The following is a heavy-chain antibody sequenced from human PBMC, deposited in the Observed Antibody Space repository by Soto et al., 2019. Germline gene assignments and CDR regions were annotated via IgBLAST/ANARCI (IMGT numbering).Heavy chain of an antibody. J-gene: IGHJ6*02. Sequence: ASVKVSCKASGYTFTGYYMHWVRQAPGQGLEWMGWINPNSGGTNYAQKFQGRVTMTRDTSISTAYMELSRLRSDDTAVYYCARYSGSYYNYYYGMDVWGQATTVTVSS. D-gene: IGHD1-26*01. CDR2: INPNSGGT. CDR1: GYTFTGYY. CDR3: ARYSGSYYNYYYGMDV. V-gene: IGHV1-2*02.